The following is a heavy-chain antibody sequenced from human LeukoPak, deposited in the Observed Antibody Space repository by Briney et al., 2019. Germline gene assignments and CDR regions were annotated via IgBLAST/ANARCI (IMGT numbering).Heavy chain of an antibody. Sequence: PGRSLRLSCAASGFTFSSYAMHWVRQAPGKGLEWVAVISYDGSNKYYADSVKGRFTISRDNSKNTLYLQMNSLRAEDTAVYYCARVFIGDYGDYQFDYWGQGTLVTVSS. D-gene: IGHD4-17*01. CDR3: ARVFIGDYGDYQFDY. CDR2: ISYDGSNK. CDR1: GFTFSSYA. V-gene: IGHV3-30*03. J-gene: IGHJ4*02.